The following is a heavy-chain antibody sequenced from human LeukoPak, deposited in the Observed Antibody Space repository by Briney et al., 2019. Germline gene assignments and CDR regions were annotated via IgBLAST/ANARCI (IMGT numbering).Heavy chain of an antibody. CDR1: GFTFSSYS. CDR3: ARPRPDGGQDY. D-gene: IGHD2-15*01. Sequence: QPGGSLRLSCAASGFTFSSYSMNWVRQAPGKGLEWVSYISSSSSTIYYADSVKGRFTISRDNAKNSLYLQMNSLRAEDTAVYYCARPRPDGGQDYWGQGTLVTVSS. V-gene: IGHV3-48*01. J-gene: IGHJ4*02. CDR2: ISSSSSTI.